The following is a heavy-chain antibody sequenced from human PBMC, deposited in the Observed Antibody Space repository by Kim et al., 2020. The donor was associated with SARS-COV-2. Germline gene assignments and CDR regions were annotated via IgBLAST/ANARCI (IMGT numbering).Heavy chain of an antibody. V-gene: IGHV1-69*13. D-gene: IGHD3-10*01. J-gene: IGHJ6*02. CDR3: ARGRITMVRGALGGYYYGMDV. CDR1: GGTFSSYA. Sequence: SVKVSCKASGGTFSSYAISWVRQAPGQGLEWMGGIIPIFGTANYAQKFQGRVTITADESTSTAYMELSSLRSEDTAVYYCARGRITMVRGALGGYYYGMDVWGQGTTVTVSS. CDR2: IIPIFGTA.